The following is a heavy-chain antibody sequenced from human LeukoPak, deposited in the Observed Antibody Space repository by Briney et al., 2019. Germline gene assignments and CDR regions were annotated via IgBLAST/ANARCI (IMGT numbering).Heavy chain of an antibody. Sequence: ASVKVSCKASGYTFTSYGISWVRQAPGQGLEWMGWISTYNGNTNYAQKLQGRVTMTTDTSTSTAYMELRSLRPDDTAVYYCARDSHSSSWYVCLDYWGQGTLVTVSS. V-gene: IGHV1-18*01. CDR2: ISTYNGNT. J-gene: IGHJ4*02. CDR1: GYTFTSYG. CDR3: ARDSHSSSWYVCLDY. D-gene: IGHD6-13*01.